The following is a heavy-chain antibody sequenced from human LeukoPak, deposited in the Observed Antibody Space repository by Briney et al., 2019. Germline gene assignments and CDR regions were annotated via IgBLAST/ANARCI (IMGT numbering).Heavy chain of an antibody. CDR2: ISGSSDSI. V-gene: IGHV3-48*04. CDR1: GFTFSTYG. Sequence: GGSLRLSCAASGFTFSTYGMQWVRQVPGKGLEWISYISGSSDSIKYAESVKGRFTNSRDNAKNSLYLHLNSLRAEDTAVYYCGKSRIGFSGLVDLWGQGTLVTVSS. J-gene: IGHJ5*02. D-gene: IGHD1-26*01. CDR3: GKSRIGFSGLVDL.